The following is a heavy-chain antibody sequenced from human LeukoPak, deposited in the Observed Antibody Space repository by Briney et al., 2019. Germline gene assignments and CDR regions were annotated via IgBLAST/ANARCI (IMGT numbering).Heavy chain of an antibody. D-gene: IGHD1-26*01. CDR1: GGTFSSYA. V-gene: IGHV1-69*13. CDR2: IIPIFGTA. J-gene: IGHJ6*02. Sequence: ASVKVSCKATGGTFSSYAISWVRQAPGQGLEWMGGIIPIFGTANYAQKFQGRVTITADESTSTAYVELSSLRSEDTAVYYCARDAWRWELGPPYGMDVWGQGTPVTVSS. CDR3: ARDAWRWELGPPYGMDV.